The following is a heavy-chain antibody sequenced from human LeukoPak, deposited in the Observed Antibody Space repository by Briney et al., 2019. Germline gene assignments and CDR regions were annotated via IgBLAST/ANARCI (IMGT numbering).Heavy chain of an antibody. CDR3: ARDDYGSGSYHYFDY. J-gene: IGHJ4*02. Sequence: KTSETLSLTCTVSGGSISSGGYYWSWIRQHPGKGLEWIGYIYYSGSTYYNPSLKSRVTISVDTSKNQFSLKLSSVTAADTAVYYCARDDYGSGSYHYFDYWGQGTLVTVSS. V-gene: IGHV4-31*03. CDR2: IYYSGST. CDR1: GGSISSGGYY. D-gene: IGHD3-10*01.